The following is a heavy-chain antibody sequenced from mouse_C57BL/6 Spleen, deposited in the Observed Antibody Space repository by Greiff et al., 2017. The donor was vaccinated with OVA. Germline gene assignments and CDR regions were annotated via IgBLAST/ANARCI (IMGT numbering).Heavy chain of an antibody. J-gene: IGHJ2*01. D-gene: IGHD1-1*01. CDR1: GYTFTSSW. CDR2: IDPSDSYT. CDR3: ARVTTVVVPYYFDY. V-gene: IGHV1-69*01. Sequence: VQLQQPGAELVMPGASVKLSCKASGYTFTSSWMHWVKQRPGQGLEWIGEIDPSDSYTNYNQKFKGKSTLTVDKSSSTAYMQLSSLTSEDSAVYYCARVTTVVVPYYFDYWGQGTTLTVSS.